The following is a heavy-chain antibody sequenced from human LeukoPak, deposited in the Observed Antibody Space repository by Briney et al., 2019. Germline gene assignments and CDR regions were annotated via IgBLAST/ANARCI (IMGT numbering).Heavy chain of an antibody. V-gene: IGHV3-21*06. Sequence: GGSLRLSCAASGFTFTNYNFYWVRQAPGRGLEWVSSISSTSSYIYYADSMNGRFTISRDNAKNSLYLQMNSLRAEDTAVYYCARALWSGPVYYGMDVWGQGTTVTVSS. CDR3: ARALWSGPVYYGMDV. CDR1: GFTFTNYN. CDR2: ISSTSSYI. J-gene: IGHJ6*02. D-gene: IGHD3-10*01.